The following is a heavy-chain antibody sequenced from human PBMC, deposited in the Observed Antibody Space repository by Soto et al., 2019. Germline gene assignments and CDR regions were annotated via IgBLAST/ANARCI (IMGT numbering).Heavy chain of an antibody. V-gene: IGHV3-23*01. Sequence: GGSLRLSCAASGFTFSNYALNWVRHAPGKGLEWVSGISGGGGGTHYTDSVKGRFTISRDNSKNTVFLQMNSLRAEDTAVFFCTKGSHYDILTAYHAFDFWGPGTLVTVSS. CDR1: GFTFSNYA. D-gene: IGHD3-9*01. CDR3: TKGSHYDILTAYHAFDF. CDR2: ISGGGGGT. J-gene: IGHJ4*02.